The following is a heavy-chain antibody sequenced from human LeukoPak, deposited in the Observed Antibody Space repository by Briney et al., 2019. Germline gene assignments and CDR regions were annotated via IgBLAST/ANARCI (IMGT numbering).Heavy chain of an antibody. CDR1: GYTFTVYY. V-gene: IGHV1-2*02. Sequence: GASVKVSCKASGYTFTVYYMHWVRQAPGQGLEWMGWINPNSGGTNYAQKFQGRVTMTRDTSISTAYMELSRLRSDDTAVYYCARERYYYYYGMDVWGQGTTVTVSS. CDR3: ARERYYYYYGMDV. J-gene: IGHJ6*02. CDR2: INPNSGGT.